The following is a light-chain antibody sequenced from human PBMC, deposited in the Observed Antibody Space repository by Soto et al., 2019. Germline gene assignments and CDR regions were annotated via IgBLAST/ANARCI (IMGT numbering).Light chain of an antibody. Sequence: DIQMTQSPSTLSASVGDRVTITCRASQSISTWLAWYQQKPEKAPNLLIYKASSLQSGVPSRFSGSGSGTEFTLTISSLQPDDFATYYCQQYNSYSITFGQGTRLEIK. V-gene: IGKV1-5*03. CDR2: KAS. J-gene: IGKJ5*01. CDR1: QSISTW. CDR3: QQYNSYSIT.